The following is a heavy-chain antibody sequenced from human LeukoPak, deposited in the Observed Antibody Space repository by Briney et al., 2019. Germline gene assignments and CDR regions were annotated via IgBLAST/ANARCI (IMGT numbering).Heavy chain of an antibody. CDR1: GYTFTSYH. Sequence: ASVKVSCKASGYTFTSYHMHWVRQAPGQGLEWMGIINPSGGSTSYAQKFQGRVTMTRDTSTSTVYMELSSLRSEDTAVCYCVTTYCGGDCYQHDAFDIWGQGTMVTVSS. D-gene: IGHD2-21*02. CDR2: INPSGGST. J-gene: IGHJ3*02. CDR3: VTTYCGGDCYQHDAFDI. V-gene: IGHV1-46*01.